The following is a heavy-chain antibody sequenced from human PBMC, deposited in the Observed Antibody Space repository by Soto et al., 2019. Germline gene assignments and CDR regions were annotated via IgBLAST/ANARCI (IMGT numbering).Heavy chain of an antibody. V-gene: IGHV4-39*01. CDR3: ARTIIAARLIWFDP. J-gene: IGHJ5*02. D-gene: IGHD6-6*01. CDR2: IYYSGST. CDR1: GGSISSSSYY. Sequence: SETLSLTCTVSGGSISSSSYYWGWIRQPPGKGLEWIGSIYYSGSTYYNPSLKSRVTISVDTSKNQFSLKLSSVTAADTAVYYCARTIIAARLIWFDPWGQGTLVTVSS.